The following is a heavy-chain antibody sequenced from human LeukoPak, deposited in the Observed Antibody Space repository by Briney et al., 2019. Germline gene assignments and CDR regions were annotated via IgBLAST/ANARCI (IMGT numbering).Heavy chain of an antibody. CDR2: IYYSGST. CDR1: GGSISSSSYY. CDR3: AKETGIAAAGTSYYYYYMDV. D-gene: IGHD6-13*01. J-gene: IGHJ6*03. V-gene: IGHV4-39*07. Sequence: PSETLSLTCTVSGGSISSSSYYWGWIRQPPGKGLEWIGSIYYSGSTYYNPSLKSRVTISVDTSKNQFSLKLSSVTAADTAVYYCAKETGIAAAGTSYYYYYMDVWGKGTTVTVSS.